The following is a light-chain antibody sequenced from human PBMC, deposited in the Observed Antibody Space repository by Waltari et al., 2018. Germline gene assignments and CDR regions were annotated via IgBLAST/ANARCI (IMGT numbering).Light chain of an antibody. Sequence: SYVVTQSPSVSVAPGETARITCGGANIGSKGVHWSQQRPGQAPVLVISYDSDRPSGIPERFSGSNSGNTATLTISWVEAEDEADYYCLVWHSTIDHQGVFGGGTKLTVL. CDR1: NIGSKG. V-gene: IGLV3-21*04. CDR3: LVWHSTIDHQGV. J-gene: IGLJ2*01. CDR2: YDS.